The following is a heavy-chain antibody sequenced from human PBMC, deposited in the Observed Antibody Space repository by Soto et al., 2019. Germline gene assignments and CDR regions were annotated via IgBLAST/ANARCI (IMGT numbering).Heavy chain of an antibody. CDR2: IIPIFGTA. J-gene: IGHJ6*02. Sequence: QVQLVQSGAEVKKPGSSVKVSCKASGGTFSSYAISWVRQAPGQGLEWMGGIIPIFGTANYAQKFQGRVTITADESTSTACMERSSLRSEDTAVYYCARHDCISTSCYYYYYYGMDVWGQGTTVTVSS. D-gene: IGHD2-2*01. CDR1: GGTFSSYA. CDR3: ARHDCISTSCYYYYYYGMDV. V-gene: IGHV1-69*12.